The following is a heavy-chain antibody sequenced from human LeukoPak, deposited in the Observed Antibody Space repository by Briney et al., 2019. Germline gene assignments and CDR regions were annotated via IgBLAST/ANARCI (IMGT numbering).Heavy chain of an antibody. CDR1: GGSISSSTYY. J-gene: IGHJ2*01. D-gene: IGHD4-17*01. CDR3: ARLYGDRYFDL. CDR2: IYYSGST. V-gene: IGHV4-39*01. Sequence: SETLSLTCTVSGGSISSSTYYWGWIRQPPGKGLEWIGSIYYSGSTYYNPSLKSRVAISVDTSKNQFSLKLSSVTAADTAVYYCARLYGDRYFDLWGRGTLVTVSS.